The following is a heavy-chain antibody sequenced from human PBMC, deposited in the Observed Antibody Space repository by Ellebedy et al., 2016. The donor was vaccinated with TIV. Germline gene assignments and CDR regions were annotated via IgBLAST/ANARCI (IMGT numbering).Heavy chain of an antibody. CDR2: ISPNGGGT. CDR1: GYTFTDYR. J-gene: IGHJ4*02. V-gene: IGHV1-2*02. CDR3: ARDYWGSYEY. Sequence: AALVKVSCKASGYTFTDYRLDWVRQAPGLGLEWMGWISPNGGGTHYAQKFQGRVSMTGDTSISTAYLELSRLTSDDTAVYYCARDYWGSYEYWGQGTLVTVSS. D-gene: IGHD1-26*01.